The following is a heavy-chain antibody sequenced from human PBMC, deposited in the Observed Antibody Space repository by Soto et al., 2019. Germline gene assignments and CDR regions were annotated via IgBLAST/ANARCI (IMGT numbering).Heavy chain of an antibody. V-gene: IGHV1-69*06. J-gene: IGHJ3*02. Sequence: QVQLVQSGAEVKKPGSSVKVSCKASGGTFSSYAISWVRQAPGQGLEWMGGIIPIFGTANYAQKFQGRVKITADKSTGTAYMELSSRRSEETAVYYWASRGRITMVRVGPYDAFDIWGQGTMVTVSS. CDR1: GGTFSSYA. CDR2: IIPIFGTA. CDR3: ASRGRITMVRVGPYDAFDI. D-gene: IGHD3-10*01.